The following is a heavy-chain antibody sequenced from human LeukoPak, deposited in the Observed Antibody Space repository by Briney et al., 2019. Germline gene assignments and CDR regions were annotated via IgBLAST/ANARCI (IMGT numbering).Heavy chain of an antibody. V-gene: IGHV4-38-2*02. CDR3: ARVRLNYYDSSGSTSHFDY. Sequence: PSETLSLTCTVSGYSISSGYYWGWIRQPPGKGLEWIGSIYHSGSTYYNPSLKSRVTISVDTSKNQFSLKLSSVTAADTAVYYCARVRLNYYDSSGSTSHFDYWGQGTLVTVSS. CDR2: IYHSGST. D-gene: IGHD3-22*01. J-gene: IGHJ4*02. CDR1: GYSISSGYY.